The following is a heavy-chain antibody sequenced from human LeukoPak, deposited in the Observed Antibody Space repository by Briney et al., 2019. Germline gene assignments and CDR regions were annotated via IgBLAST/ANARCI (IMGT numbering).Heavy chain of an antibody. J-gene: IGHJ4*02. CDR3: AKDSSTGSSSFDY. V-gene: IGHV3-7*03. Sequence: PGGSLRLSCTSSGFSFSSYWMTWVRQAPGKGLESVANINHVGSDKDYVDSVKGRFTISRDNAKNSLYLQMNSLRAEDTALYYCAKDSSTGSSSFDYWGQGTLVTVSS. CDR2: INHVGSDK. D-gene: IGHD2-2*01. CDR1: GFSFSSYW.